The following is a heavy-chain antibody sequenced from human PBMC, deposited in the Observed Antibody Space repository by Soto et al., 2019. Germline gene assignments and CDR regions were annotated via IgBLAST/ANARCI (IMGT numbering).Heavy chain of an antibody. D-gene: IGHD3-3*01. J-gene: IGHJ3*02. CDR3: ARGTIFGVVRIPTGAFDI. CDR1: SGSISSSNW. V-gene: IGHV4-4*02. CDR2: IYHSGST. Sequence: SETLFLTCAVSSGSISSSNWWSWVRQPPGKGLEWIGEIYHSGSTNYNPSLKSRVTISVDKSKNQLSLKLSSVTAADTAVYYCARGTIFGVVRIPTGAFDIWGQGTMVTVSS.